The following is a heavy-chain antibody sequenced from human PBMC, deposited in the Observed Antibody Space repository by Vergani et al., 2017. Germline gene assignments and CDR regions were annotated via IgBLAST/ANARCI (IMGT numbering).Heavy chain of an antibody. Sequence: QVQLVESGGGVVQPGGSLRLSCIASGFTFRIYGMHWVRQAPGKGLEWVACIRYDGTKRFYGDSVKGRFTISRDNSQTTVFLQMNSLRADDSAVYYCTKAVQYDSDNFHDSWGQGALVTVAS. D-gene: IGHD3-22*01. CDR2: IRYDGTKR. J-gene: IGHJ1*01. CDR1: GFTFRIYG. CDR3: TKAVQYDSDNFHDS. V-gene: IGHV3-30*02.